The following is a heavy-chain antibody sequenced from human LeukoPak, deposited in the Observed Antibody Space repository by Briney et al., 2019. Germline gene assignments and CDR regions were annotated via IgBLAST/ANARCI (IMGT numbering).Heavy chain of an antibody. D-gene: IGHD3-3*01. Sequence: PGGSLRLSCAASGFTFSSYGMHWVRQAPGKGLEWVAFIRYDGSNKYYADSVKGRFTISRDNSKNTLYLQMNSLRAEDTAVYYCAKDGYDFWSGFGDVSASYYFDYWGQGTLVTVSS. CDR2: IRYDGSNK. J-gene: IGHJ4*02. CDR3: AKDGYDFWSGFGDVSASYYFDY. CDR1: GFTFSSYG. V-gene: IGHV3-30*02.